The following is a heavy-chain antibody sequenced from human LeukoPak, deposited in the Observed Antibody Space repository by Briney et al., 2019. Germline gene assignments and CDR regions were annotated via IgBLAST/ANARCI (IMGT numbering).Heavy chain of an antibody. CDR3: ARRGPGATVDY. CDR2: VNHSGRT. CDR1: GGSFNDYY. Sequence: SETLSLTCAVYGGSFNDYYWSWIRQPPGKGLEWIGEVNHSGRTNYNPSLKSQVTISQDTSKNQFSLKLRSVTAADTAVYFCARRGPGATVDYWGQGTLVTVSS. D-gene: IGHD4/OR15-4a*01. V-gene: IGHV4-34*01. J-gene: IGHJ4*02.